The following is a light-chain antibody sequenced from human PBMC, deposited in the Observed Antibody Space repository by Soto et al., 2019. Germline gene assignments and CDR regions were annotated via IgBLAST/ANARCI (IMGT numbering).Light chain of an antibody. CDR3: QQHNNCPT. J-gene: IGKJ5*01. V-gene: IGKV3-11*01. Sequence: DTVLTQSPGSLSLSPGERATLTCRASESVRTFLAWYQQKPGHAPRLLIYAASKRATGIPARFSGSGSGTDFTLTISSLEPEDFAVYFCQQHNNCPTFGQGTRLEIK. CDR1: ESVRTF. CDR2: AAS.